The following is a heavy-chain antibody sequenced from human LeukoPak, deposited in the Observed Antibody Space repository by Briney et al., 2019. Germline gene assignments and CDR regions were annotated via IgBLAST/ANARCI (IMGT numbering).Heavy chain of an antibody. Sequence: GASVKVSCKASGYTFTSYGISWVRQAPGQGLEWMGWISAYNGNTNYAQKLQGRVTMTTDTSTSTAYMELRSLRAEDTAVYYCARGRVVAILRLAWYFDLWGRGTLVTVSS. CDR3: ARGRVVAILRLAWYFDL. D-gene: IGHD3-22*01. CDR2: ISAYNGNT. CDR1: GYTFTSYG. V-gene: IGHV1-18*01. J-gene: IGHJ2*01.